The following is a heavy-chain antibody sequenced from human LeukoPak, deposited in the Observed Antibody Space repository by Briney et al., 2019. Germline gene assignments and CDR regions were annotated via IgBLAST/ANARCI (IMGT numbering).Heavy chain of an antibody. CDR3: TRGSYGDYAD. CDR2: ISSDSRSI. CDR1: GFSVTSNH. D-gene: IGHD4-17*01. V-gene: IGHV3-21*01. Sequence: PGGSLRLSCAASGFSVTSNHMNWVRQAPGKGLEWVSSISSDSRSIYYADSVKGRFTIARDNAKNSLFLQMNSLRDEDTAVYYCTRGSYGDYADWGQGALVTVSS. J-gene: IGHJ4*02.